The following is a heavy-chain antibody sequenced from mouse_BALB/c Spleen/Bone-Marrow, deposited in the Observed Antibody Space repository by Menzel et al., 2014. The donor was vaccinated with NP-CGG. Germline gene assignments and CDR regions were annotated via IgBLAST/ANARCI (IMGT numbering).Heavy chain of an antibody. V-gene: IGHV4-1*02. D-gene: IGHD2-3*01. CDR2: INPDSSTI. J-gene: IGHJ2*01. CDR3: ARLGYYGYFDY. Sequence: DVMLVESGGGLVQPGGSLKLSCAASGFDFSRYWMSWVRQAPGKGLEWIGEINPDSSTINYTPSLKGKFIISRDNAKNTLYLQMSKVRSEDTALYYCARLGYYGYFDYWGQGTTLTVSS. CDR1: GFDFSRYW.